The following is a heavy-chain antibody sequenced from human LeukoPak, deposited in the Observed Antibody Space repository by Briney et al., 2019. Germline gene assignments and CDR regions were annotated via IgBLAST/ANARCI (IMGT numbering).Heavy chain of an antibody. Sequence: SETLSLTCTVSGYSISSGYYWGWIRQPPGKGLEWIGSIYHSGSTYYNPSLKSRVTISVDTSKNQFSLKLSSVTAADTAVYYCARGLGYNWNYGPYNWFDPWGQGTLVTVSS. J-gene: IGHJ5*02. V-gene: IGHV4-38-2*02. D-gene: IGHD1-7*01. CDR1: GYSISSGYY. CDR2: IYHSGST. CDR3: ARGLGYNWNYGPYNWFDP.